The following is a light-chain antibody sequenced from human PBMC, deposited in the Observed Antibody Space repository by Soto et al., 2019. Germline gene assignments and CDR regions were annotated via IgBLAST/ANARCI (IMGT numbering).Light chain of an antibody. Sequence: EIVMTQSPATLSVSPGERATLSCRASQSVSSNLAWYQLKPGQAPRLLIYGASTRATGIPARFSCSGSGTEFTLTISSLQSEDFAVYYFQQYNNWPPWTFGQGTKVEIK. J-gene: IGKJ1*01. CDR1: QSVSSN. CDR2: GAS. CDR3: QQYNNWPPWT. V-gene: IGKV3-15*01.